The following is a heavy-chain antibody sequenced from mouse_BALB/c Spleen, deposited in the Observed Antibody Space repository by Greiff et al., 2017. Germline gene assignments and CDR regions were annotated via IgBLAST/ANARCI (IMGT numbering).Heavy chain of an antibody. D-gene: IGHD1-1*01. CDR3: ARGENYYGSSRYYYAMDY. Sequence: VKLVESGPGLVAPSQSLSITCTVSGFSLTGYGVNWVRQPPGKGLEWLGMIWGDGSTDYNSALKSRLSISKDNSKSQVFLKMNSLQTDDTARYYCARGENYYGSSRYYYAMDYWGQGTSVTVSS. V-gene: IGHV2-6-7*01. CDR2: IWGDGST. J-gene: IGHJ4*01. CDR1: GFSLTGYG.